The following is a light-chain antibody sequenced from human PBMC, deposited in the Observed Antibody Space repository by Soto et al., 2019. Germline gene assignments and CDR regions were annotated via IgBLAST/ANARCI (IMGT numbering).Light chain of an antibody. CDR3: QQYESYWT. CDR2: DAS. Sequence: DIQMTQSPSTLSASLGDRITITCRASQRIITRLAWYQHKPGKAPKLLIYDASSLQTGVPSRFSCSASGREYTLTISGLQPDDFATYYCQQYESYWTFGHGTKVEIK. V-gene: IGKV1-5*01. CDR1: QRIITR. J-gene: IGKJ1*01.